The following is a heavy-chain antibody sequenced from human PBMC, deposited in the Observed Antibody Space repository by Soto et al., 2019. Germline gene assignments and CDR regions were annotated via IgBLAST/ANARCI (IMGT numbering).Heavy chain of an antibody. V-gene: IGHV3-23*01. Sequence: GGSLRLSCAASGFSVRSSHMSWVRQAPGKGLEWVSAISYGGGTTYYADSVKGRFTISRDNSKNTLYLQMNSLRAEDTAVYYCAKNPGYYYDSTGYHFDYWGQGTLVTVSS. J-gene: IGHJ4*02. D-gene: IGHD3-22*01. CDR3: AKNPGYYYDSTGYHFDY. CDR2: ISYGGGTT. CDR1: GFSVRSSH.